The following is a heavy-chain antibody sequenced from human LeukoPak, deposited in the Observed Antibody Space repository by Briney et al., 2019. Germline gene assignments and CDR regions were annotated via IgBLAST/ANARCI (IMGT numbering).Heavy chain of an antibody. V-gene: IGHV3-7*01. CDR1: GFTFSGSW. CDR2: INQNGNEK. D-gene: IGHD5-18*01. CDR3: VLGYSYGYLFDY. Sequence: PGGSLRLSCAASGFTFSGSWMGWVRQAPGKGLEWVALINQNGNEKYYVDSVKGGSTISRDNAKNSLFFQMNSLRAEDTAVYFCVLGYSYGYLFDYWGQGTLVTVAS. J-gene: IGHJ4*02.